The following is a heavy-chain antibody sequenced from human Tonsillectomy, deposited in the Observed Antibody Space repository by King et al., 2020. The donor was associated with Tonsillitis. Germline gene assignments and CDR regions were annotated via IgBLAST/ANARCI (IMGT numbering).Heavy chain of an antibody. V-gene: IGHV1-2*06. Sequence: QLVQSGPEVKQPGASVKISCKASGYTFTGYYIHWVRQAPGQGLEWMGRINPNTGGTNYAQKFQGRVTMTRDTSISTAYMELSSLRSDDTAVYYCATLQGDCTGGKCYYFYQGMDVWGQGTTVTVSS. CDR1: GYTFTGYY. CDR2: INPNTGGT. D-gene: IGHD2-8*02. J-gene: IGHJ6*02. CDR3: ATLQGDCTGGKCYYFYQGMDV.